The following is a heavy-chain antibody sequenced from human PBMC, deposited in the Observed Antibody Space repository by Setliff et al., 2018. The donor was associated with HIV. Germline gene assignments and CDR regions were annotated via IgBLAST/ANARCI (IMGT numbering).Heavy chain of an antibody. CDR2: INPKSGST. V-gene: IGHV1-2*06. Sequence: ASVKVSCKASGYSFTGYYVNWVRQAPGQGLEWMGRINPKSGSTNLAQKFQGSVTLTRDTSVTTVYMELTSLRSDDTAVYYCARKDGVGYCDSNSCYGIGPIDFWGQGSLVTVSS. CDR3: ARKDGVGYCDSNSCYGIGPIDF. CDR1: GYSFTGYY. J-gene: IGHJ4*02. D-gene: IGHD2-2*01.